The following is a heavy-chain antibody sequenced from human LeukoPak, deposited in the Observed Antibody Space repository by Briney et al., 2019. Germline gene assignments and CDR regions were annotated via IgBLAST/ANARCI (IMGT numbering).Heavy chain of an antibody. D-gene: IGHD6-13*01. Sequence: GESLKISCKGSGYSFTSYWIGWVRQMPGKGLEWMGIIYPGDSDTRCSPSFQGQVTISADKSISTAYLQWSSLKASDTAMYYCARWQQPGDCYYYYGMDVWGKGTTVTVSS. J-gene: IGHJ6*04. CDR1: GYSFTSYW. V-gene: IGHV5-51*01. CDR2: IYPGDSDT. CDR3: ARWQQPGDCYYYYGMDV.